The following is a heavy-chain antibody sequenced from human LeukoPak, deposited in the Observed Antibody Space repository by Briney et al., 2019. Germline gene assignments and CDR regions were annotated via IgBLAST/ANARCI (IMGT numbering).Heavy chain of an antibody. CDR1: GGSFSGYY. Sequence: SETLSLTCAVYGGSFSGYYWSWIRQPPGKGLEWIGEINHGGSANYNPSLKSRVTISVDTSKNQFSLKLSSVTAADTAVYYCARDFVDYGSGSSDWFDPWGQGTLVTVSS. CDR2: INHGGSA. V-gene: IGHV4-34*01. D-gene: IGHD3-10*01. J-gene: IGHJ5*02. CDR3: ARDFVDYGSGSSDWFDP.